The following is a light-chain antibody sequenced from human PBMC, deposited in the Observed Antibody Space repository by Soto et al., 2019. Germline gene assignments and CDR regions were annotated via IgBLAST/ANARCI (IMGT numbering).Light chain of an antibody. CDR1: SGHSSYT. CDR3: QTWDTGARVV. J-gene: IGLJ2*01. V-gene: IGLV4-69*01. Sequence: QSVLTQSPSASASLGASVKLTCTLSSGHSSYTIAWHQQQPDKGPRYLMKLSSDGSHSKGDGIPDRFSGSSSGAERYLTISSLQSEDEADYYCQTWDTGARVVFGGGTKVTVL. CDR2: LSSDGSH.